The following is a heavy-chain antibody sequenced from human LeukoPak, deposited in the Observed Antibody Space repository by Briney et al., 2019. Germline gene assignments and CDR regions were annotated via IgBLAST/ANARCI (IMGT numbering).Heavy chain of an antibody. CDR1: GFTFSSYG. D-gene: IGHD4-17*01. Sequence: PGGSLRLSCAASGFTFSSYGMHWVRQAPGKGLEWVAFIRYDGSNKYYADSVKGRFTISRDNSKNTLYLQMNSLRAEDTAVYYCAKDSPIYGDYPHYMDVWGKGTTVTVSS. V-gene: IGHV3-30*02. CDR3: AKDSPIYGDYPHYMDV. J-gene: IGHJ6*03. CDR2: IRYDGSNK.